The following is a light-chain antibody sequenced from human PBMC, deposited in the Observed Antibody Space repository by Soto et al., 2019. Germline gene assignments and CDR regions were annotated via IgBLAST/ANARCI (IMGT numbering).Light chain of an antibody. CDR1: SRDVGAYNY. Sequence: QSVLTQPRSVSGSPGQSVTISCTGTSRDVGAYNYVSWYQHHPGTVHKLIIYDVAQRRSGVPDPFSASRSGNTASPTISGLLAKEEANNYRCSYAGSFTLVFGGGTKLPS. V-gene: IGLV2-11*01. J-gene: IGLJ2*01. CDR2: DVA. CDR3: CSYAGSFTLV.